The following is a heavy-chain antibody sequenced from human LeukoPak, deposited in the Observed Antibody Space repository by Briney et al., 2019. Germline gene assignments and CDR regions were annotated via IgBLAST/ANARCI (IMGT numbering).Heavy chain of an antibody. CDR1: GFTFSSYA. D-gene: IGHD4-11*01. CDR2: LSASGGLT. CDR3: AKGDSSYSEMDY. J-gene: IGHJ4*02. Sequence: GGSLRLSCAASGFTFSSYAMSWVRQAPGKGLEWVSGLSASGGLTYYSDSVKGRFTISRDNSKNTLYLQMNSLRADDTAVYYGAKGDSSYSEMDYWGQGTLVTVSS. V-gene: IGHV3-23*01.